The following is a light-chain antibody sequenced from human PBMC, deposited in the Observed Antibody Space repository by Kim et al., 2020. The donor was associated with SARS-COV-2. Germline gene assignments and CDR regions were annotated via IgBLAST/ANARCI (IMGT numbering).Light chain of an antibody. CDR1: SSNSGAGYD. CDR3: QSYDSSLSGCV. J-gene: IGLJ2*01. CDR2: GNS. V-gene: IGLV1-40*01. Sequence: QGVTISCTGSSSNSGAGYDVHWYQQLPGTAPKLLIYGNSNRPSGVPDRFSGSKSGTSASLAITGLQAEDEADYYCQSYDSSLSGCVFGGGTQLTV.